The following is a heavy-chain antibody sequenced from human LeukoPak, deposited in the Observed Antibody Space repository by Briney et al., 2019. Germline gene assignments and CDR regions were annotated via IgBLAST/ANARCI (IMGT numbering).Heavy chain of an antibody. Sequence: GSVKVSCKASGYTFTSYGISWVRQAPGQGLEWMGWISAYNGNTNYAQKLQGRVTMTTDTSTSTAYMELRSLRSDDTAVYYCARVIRGIVVVPAAMFDYWGQGTLVTVSS. J-gene: IGHJ4*02. D-gene: IGHD2-2*01. V-gene: IGHV1-18*01. CDR1: GYTFTSYG. CDR2: ISAYNGNT. CDR3: ARVIRGIVVVPAAMFDY.